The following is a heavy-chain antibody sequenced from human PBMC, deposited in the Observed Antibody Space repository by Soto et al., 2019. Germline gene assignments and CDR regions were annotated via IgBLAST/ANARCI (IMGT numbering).Heavy chain of an antibody. CDR1: GGPMDHW. CDR3: ARLGGWYGVWNWYFDV. Sequence: TSETLSLTCSVSGGPMDHWWSWVRQPPGKGLEWIGEIYHSGGTNYNPSLESRVTISVDTSKNSLYLQMNSLRDEDTAVYYCARLGGWYGVWNWYFDVWGRGTLVTVSS. J-gene: IGHJ2*01. D-gene: IGHD6-19*01. CDR2: IYHSGGT. V-gene: IGHV4-4*02.